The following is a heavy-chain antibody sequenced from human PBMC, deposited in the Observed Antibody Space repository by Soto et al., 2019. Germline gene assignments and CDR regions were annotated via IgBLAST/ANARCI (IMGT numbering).Heavy chain of an antibody. D-gene: IGHD3-22*01. V-gene: IGHV3-23*01. CDR1: GFTFTTYT. J-gene: IGHJ4*02. CDR2: ISGSGGRT. CDR3: AKARPRGGYYDSSGPSDFDY. Sequence: GGSLRLSCAASGFTFTTYTMSWVRQAPGKGLEWVSVISGSGGRTSYADSVKGRFTISRDNPKSTLYLQMNSLRAEDTAVYYCAKARPRGGYYDSSGPSDFDYWGQGTLVTVSS.